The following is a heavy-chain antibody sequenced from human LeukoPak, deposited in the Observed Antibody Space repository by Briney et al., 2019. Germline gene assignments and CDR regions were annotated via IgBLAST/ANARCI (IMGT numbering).Heavy chain of an antibody. J-gene: IGHJ4*02. D-gene: IGHD5-18*01. CDR2: IYHSGST. Sequence: PSETLSLTCAVSGGSISSGGYSWSWIRQPPGKGLEWIGYIYHSGSTYYNPSLKSRATISVDRSKNQFSLKLSSVTAADTAVYYCAREEDTAMVFDYWGQGTLVTVSS. CDR3: AREEDTAMVFDY. V-gene: IGHV4-30-2*01. CDR1: GGSISSGGYS.